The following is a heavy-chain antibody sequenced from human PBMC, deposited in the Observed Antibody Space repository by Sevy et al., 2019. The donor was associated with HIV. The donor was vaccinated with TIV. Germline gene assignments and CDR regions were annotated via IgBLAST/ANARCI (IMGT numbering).Heavy chain of an antibody. CDR2: INTNTGNP. J-gene: IGHJ6*02. Sequence: ASVKVSCKASGYTFTSYVMNWVRQARGQGLEWMGWINTNTGNPTYAQGFTGRFVFSLDTSVSTAYLQISSLKAEDTAVYYCARGECSSSSCYYYYGMDVWGQGATVTVSS. CDR1: GYTFTSYV. D-gene: IGHD2-2*01. V-gene: IGHV7-4-1*02. CDR3: ARGECSSSSCYYYYGMDV.